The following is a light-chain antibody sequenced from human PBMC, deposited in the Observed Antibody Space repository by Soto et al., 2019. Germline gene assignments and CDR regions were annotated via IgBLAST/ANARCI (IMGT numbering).Light chain of an antibody. CDR3: QQRRDWPRLT. J-gene: IGKJ4*01. Sequence: EIVLTQSPAPLSLSPGERATLSCKTSQSVSDYLAWFQQKPGQAPRLLIYDTSNRAPGAPARFSGSGYGTDFTLTISSLEPEDSAVYYCQQRRDWPRLTFGGGTKVEI. CDR2: DTS. CDR1: QSVSDY. V-gene: IGKV3-11*01.